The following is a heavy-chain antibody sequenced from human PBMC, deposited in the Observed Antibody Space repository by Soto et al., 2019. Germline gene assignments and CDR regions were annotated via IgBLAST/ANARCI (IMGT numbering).Heavy chain of an antibody. D-gene: IGHD1-1*01. V-gene: IGHV3-53*01. CDR1: GFTVSSNY. CDR2: IYSGGST. CDR3: ARGQQNYYYYSMDV. J-gene: IGHJ6*02. Sequence: GGSLRLSCAASGFTVSSNYMSWVRQAPGKGLEWVSVIYSGGSTYYADSVKGRFTISRDNSKNTLYLQMNSLRAEDTAVYYCARGQQNYYYYSMDVWGQGTTVTVSS.